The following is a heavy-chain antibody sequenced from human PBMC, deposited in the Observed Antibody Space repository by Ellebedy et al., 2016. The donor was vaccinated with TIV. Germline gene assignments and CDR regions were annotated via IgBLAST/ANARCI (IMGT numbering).Heavy chain of an antibody. J-gene: IGHJ4*02. V-gene: IGHV3-23*01. CDR2: ISITNGHT. D-gene: IGHD3-3*01. Sequence: GESLKISXVASGFTFDKYVMSWVRQAPGKGLEWVPAISITNGHTFYGDSVKGRFTISTDISDNTVHLQLSNLRADDTAVYYCAKGPALLFDYWSGLFVWGQGTPVTVAS. CDR1: GFTFDKYV. CDR3: AKGPALLFDYWSGLFV.